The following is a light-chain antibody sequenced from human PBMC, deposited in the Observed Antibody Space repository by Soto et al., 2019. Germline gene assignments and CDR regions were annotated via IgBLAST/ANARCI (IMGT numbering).Light chain of an antibody. J-gene: IGKJ2*01. Sequence: EIVLPQSPGTLSLSPGERATLSCRASQSVSSSYLAWYQQKPGQAPRRLIYGASSRATGSPERFSGGGSGTAVTLTIITLYPDVFAVYYWQQYGSSPPYTFGQGTKLERK. CDR3: QQYGSSPPYT. CDR1: QSVSSSY. CDR2: GAS. V-gene: IGKV3-20*01.